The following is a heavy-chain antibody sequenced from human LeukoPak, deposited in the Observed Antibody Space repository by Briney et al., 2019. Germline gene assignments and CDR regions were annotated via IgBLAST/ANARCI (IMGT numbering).Heavy chain of an antibody. CDR2: INQNGGEN. J-gene: IGHJ4*03. V-gene: IGHV3-7*01. D-gene: IGHD6-13*01. CDR1: GFTFSDFW. CDR3: ARDGTAPGLYFDL. Sequence: GGSLRLSCAVSGFTFSDFWMNWVRQAPGKELEWVASINQNGGENYYVDSVKGRFTVSRDNPRNSLYLQMSSLRAEDTAVYYCARDGTAPGLYFDLWGQGALVTVPS.